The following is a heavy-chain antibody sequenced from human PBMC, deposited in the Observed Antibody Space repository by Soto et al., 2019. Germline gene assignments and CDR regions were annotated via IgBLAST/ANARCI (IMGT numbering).Heavy chain of an antibody. J-gene: IGHJ4*02. Sequence: QVQLQESGPGLVKPSGTLSLTCAVSGVSISTSNWWGWVRQSPGKGLEWIGDMLHSGATNYNPSLKSRVTIPVDKSKTQFSLKLNSVTAADTAVYYCAKSVGWYAIDSWGQGTLVIVSS. CDR1: GVSISTSNW. CDR3: AKSVGWYAIDS. CDR2: MLHSGAT. V-gene: IGHV4-4*02. D-gene: IGHD6-19*01.